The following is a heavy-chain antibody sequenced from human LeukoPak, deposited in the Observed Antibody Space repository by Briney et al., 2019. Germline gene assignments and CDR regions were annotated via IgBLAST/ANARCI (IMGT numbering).Heavy chain of an antibody. Sequence: GGSLRLSCAASGFKFDNYWMTWVRQAPGKGLEWVANIKQDGSIKYYVDSVKGRFTISRDNARNSQYLQINSLRPEDTAVYYCARIGYSGSSFDYWGQGTLVTVSS. CDR2: IKQDGSIK. D-gene: IGHD1-26*01. V-gene: IGHV3-7*01. CDR3: ARIGYSGSSFDY. J-gene: IGHJ4*02. CDR1: GFKFDNYW.